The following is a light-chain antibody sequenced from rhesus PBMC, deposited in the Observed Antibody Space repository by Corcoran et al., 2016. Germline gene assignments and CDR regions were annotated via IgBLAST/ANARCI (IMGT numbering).Light chain of an antibody. Sequence: DIQMTQSPSSLSASVGDTVTITCRASQGISSYLAWYQQKPGKAPKLLIYKASTLQSGVPSRFSGIGAGTDFTLTISSLQPEDFATYYCQQHNSYPRTFSQGTKVEIK. CDR3: QQHNSYPRT. V-gene: IGKV1-25*01. CDR2: KAS. J-gene: IGKJ1*01. CDR1: QGISSY.